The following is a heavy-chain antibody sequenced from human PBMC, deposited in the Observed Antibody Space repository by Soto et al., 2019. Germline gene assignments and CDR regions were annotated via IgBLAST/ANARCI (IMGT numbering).Heavy chain of an antibody. CDR3: AADGGGSNYAS. CDR2: ARNKANSYTT. V-gene: IGHV3-72*01. J-gene: IGHJ5*02. CDR1: GFTFRDHY. Sequence: EVQLVESGGGLVQPGGSLRLSCAASGFTFRDHYMDWVRQAPGKGLEWVCRARNKANSYTTEYAASVTGRFTISRTDSKNSRYLERNSMKDEDASVYSCAADGGGSNYASWGQGTQVTVSS. D-gene: IGHD4-4*01.